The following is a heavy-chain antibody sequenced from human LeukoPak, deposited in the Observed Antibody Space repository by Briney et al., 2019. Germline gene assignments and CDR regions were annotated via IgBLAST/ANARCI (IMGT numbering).Heavy chain of an antibody. Sequence: SETLSLTCTVSGGSFSSGNYYWVWIPPPQGQGLVWVGSLYRKINQGGSPYDNPTLSRRVTISVDTSQNQVSLKLSSVPAADTAVYCGARQGTRRTCDGIDFWGQGTTVTVSS. V-gene: IGHV4-39*01. CDR2: LYRKINQGGSP. CDR1: GGSFSSGNYY. D-gene: IGHD2-21*01. J-gene: IGHJ6*02. CDR3: ARQGTRRTCDGIDF.